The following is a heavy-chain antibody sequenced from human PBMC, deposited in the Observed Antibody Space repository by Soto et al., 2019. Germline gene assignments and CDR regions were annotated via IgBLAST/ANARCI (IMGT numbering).Heavy chain of an antibody. Sequence: EVQLVESGGGLVKPGGSLRLSCAASGFTFSSYSMNWVRQAPGKGLEWVSSISSSSSYIYYADSVKGRFTISRDNAKNSLYLQMNSLRAEDTAVYYCASGGSSSWYWRDQAGYFDYWGQGTLVTVSS. CDR3: ASGGSSSWYWRDQAGYFDY. J-gene: IGHJ4*02. CDR1: GFTFSSYS. D-gene: IGHD6-13*01. V-gene: IGHV3-21*01. CDR2: ISSSSSYI.